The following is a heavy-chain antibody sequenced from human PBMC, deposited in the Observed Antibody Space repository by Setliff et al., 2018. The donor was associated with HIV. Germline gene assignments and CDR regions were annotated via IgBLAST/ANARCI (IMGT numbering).Heavy chain of an antibody. Sequence: GGSLRLSCAASEFTLSGYSMSWVRQVPGKGLEWVSAIDPSGSRIFYSDSVKGRFTISRDNARNTLYLQMSGLRAEDSAVYYCHRFMHVWGKGTTVTVSS. CDR1: EFTLSGYS. CDR2: IDPSGSRI. CDR3: HRFMHV. V-gene: IGHV3-21*01. J-gene: IGHJ6*03.